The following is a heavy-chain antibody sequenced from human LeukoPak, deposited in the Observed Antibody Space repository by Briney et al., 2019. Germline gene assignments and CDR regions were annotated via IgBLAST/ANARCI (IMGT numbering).Heavy chain of an antibody. CDR2: IHTSGNT. J-gene: IGHJ6*02. Sequence: SSETLSLTCAVYGGSISGYYWSWIRQPAGKGLEWIGRIHTSGNTNYNPSLKSRVTMSVDTSKSEFSLKLNSVTAADTAVYYCARGITMVRGVVYYVMDVWGQGTTVTVSS. V-gene: IGHV4-59*10. CDR3: ARGITMVRGVVYYVMDV. D-gene: IGHD3-10*01. CDR1: GGSISGYY.